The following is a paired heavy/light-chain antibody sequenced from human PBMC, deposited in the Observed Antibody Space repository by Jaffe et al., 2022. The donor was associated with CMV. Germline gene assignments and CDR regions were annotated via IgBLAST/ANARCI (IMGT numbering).Light chain of an antibody. CDR2: QDS. V-gene: IGLV3-1*01. CDR3: QAWDSSIYVV. Sequence: SYELTQPPSVSVSPGQTASITCSGDKLGDKYACWYQQKPGQSPVLVIYQDSKRPSGIPERFSGSNSGNTATLTISGTQAMDEADYYCQAWDSSIYVVFGGGTKLTVL. J-gene: IGLJ2*01. CDR1: KLGDKY.
Heavy chain of an antibody. D-gene: IGHD5-18*01. J-gene: IGHJ6*02. CDR1: GFTFSDYY. Sequence: QVQLVESGGGLVKPGGSLRLSCAASGFTFSDYYMSWIRQAPGKGLEWVSYISSSGSTIYYADSVKGRFTISRDNAKNSLYLQMNSLRAEDTAVYYCARMGTAMVTYYYYGMDVWGQGTTVTVSS. CDR2: ISSSGSTI. CDR3: ARMGTAMVTYYYYGMDV. V-gene: IGHV3-11*01.